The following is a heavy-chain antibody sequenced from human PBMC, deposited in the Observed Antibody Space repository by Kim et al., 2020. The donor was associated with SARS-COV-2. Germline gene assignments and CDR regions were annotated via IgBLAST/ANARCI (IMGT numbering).Heavy chain of an antibody. CDR2: LWYDGSNK. V-gene: IGHV3-33*01. CDR1: GFTFSSYA. J-gene: IGHJ6*03. Sequence: GGSLRLSCAASGFTFSSYAMHWVRQAPGKGLEWVAVLWYDGSNKDYVDSVKGRFTISRDNFKNTLYLQMNSLRAEDTAVYYCARDIRSYYYMDVWGKGTT. CDR3: ARDIRSYYYMDV.